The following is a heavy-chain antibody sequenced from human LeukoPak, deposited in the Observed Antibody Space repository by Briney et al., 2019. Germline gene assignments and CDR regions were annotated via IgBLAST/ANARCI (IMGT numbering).Heavy chain of an antibody. J-gene: IGHJ6*02. Sequence: GRSLRLSCVTSGFTFSSYAMNWVRQAPGKGLEWVAFISYDGSNKYYADSVKGRFTISRDNSKNTLYLQMNSLRAEDTAVYYCASQGGLLWFGELSGGMDVWGQGTTVTVSS. CDR1: GFTFSSYA. CDR3: ASQGGLLWFGELSGGMDV. D-gene: IGHD3-10*01. CDR2: ISYDGSNK. V-gene: IGHV3-30-3*01.